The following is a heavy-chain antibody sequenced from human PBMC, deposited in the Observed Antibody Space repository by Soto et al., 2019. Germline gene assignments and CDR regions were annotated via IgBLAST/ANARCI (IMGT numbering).Heavy chain of an antibody. Sequence: QVQLVQSGAEMKKPGSSVKVSCQSSGGTFNTYAMNWVRQAPGQGPEWMGDISPMFGAANYAPKFQDRVTITADESTGTSYTQLSSLTSEDTALYFCAREVQVHTPAFVYWGQGTLVTVSS. CDR2: ISPMFGAA. CDR1: GGTFNTYA. J-gene: IGHJ4*02. V-gene: IGHV1-69*19. D-gene: IGHD3-10*01. CDR3: AREVQVHTPAFVY.